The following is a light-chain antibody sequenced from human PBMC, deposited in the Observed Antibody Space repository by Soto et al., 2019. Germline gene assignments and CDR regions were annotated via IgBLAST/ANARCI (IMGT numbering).Light chain of an antibody. CDR1: QSVSSSY. J-gene: IGKJ1*01. V-gene: IGKV3-20*01. CDR2: GAS. Sequence: EIVLTQSPGTLSLSPGERATLSCRASQSVSSSYLAWYQQKPGQAPRLLIYGASSRATGIPDRFSGSGSGTAFTLTISRLEPEDFAVYYCQQYGSSSVTFGQGTKVDIK. CDR3: QQYGSSSVT.